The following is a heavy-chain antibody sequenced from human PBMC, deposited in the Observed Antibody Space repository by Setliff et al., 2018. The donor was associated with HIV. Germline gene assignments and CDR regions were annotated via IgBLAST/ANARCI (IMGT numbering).Heavy chain of an antibody. D-gene: IGHD1-1*01. CDR3: ARWGTSDYYYYGMDV. CDR2: ISYSGIS. Sequence: KTSETLSLTCTVSGGSITGHYWSWIRQPPGKGPEWIGYISYSGISNYNPSLKSRVTISLDTSKNHLSLQLRSVTAADTAVYYCARWGTSDYYYYGMDVWGQGTTVTVSS. V-gene: IGHV4-59*11. CDR1: GGSITGHY. J-gene: IGHJ6*02.